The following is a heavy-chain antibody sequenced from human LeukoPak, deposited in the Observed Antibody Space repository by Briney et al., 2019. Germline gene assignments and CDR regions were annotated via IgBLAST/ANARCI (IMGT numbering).Heavy chain of an antibody. J-gene: IGHJ4*02. Sequence: GASVKVSCKASGGTFSSYAISWVRQAPGQGLEWMGWISAYNGNTNYAQKLQGRVTMTTDTSTSTAYMELRSLRSDDTAVYYCARGVVTIFGVAPNYFDYWGQGTLVTVSS. D-gene: IGHD3-3*01. V-gene: IGHV1-18*01. CDR3: ARGVVTIFGVAPNYFDY. CDR2: ISAYNGNT. CDR1: GGTFSSYA.